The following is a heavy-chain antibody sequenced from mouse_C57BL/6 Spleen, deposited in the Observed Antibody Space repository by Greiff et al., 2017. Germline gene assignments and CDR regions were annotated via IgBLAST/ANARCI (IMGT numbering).Heavy chain of an antibody. Sequence: EVMLVESGGGLVKPGGSLKLSCAASGFTFSSYAMSWVRQTPEKRLEWVATISDGGSYTYYPDNVKGRFTISRDNAKNNLYLQMSHLKSEDTAMYYCARDDLIFDYWGQGTTLTVSS. J-gene: IGHJ2*01. CDR2: ISDGGSYT. CDR1: GFTFSSYA. CDR3: ARDDLIFDY. V-gene: IGHV5-4*01.